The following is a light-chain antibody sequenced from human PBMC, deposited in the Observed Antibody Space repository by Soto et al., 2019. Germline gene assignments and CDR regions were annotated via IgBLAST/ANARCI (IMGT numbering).Light chain of an antibody. CDR2: CAS. V-gene: IGKV3-20*01. CDR1: QRVSSSY. J-gene: IGKJ3*01. Sequence: ETVLTQTPDTLSLSPGETATLSCRTSQRVSSSYLAWYQQTPGQAPRLLIYCASSRATGIPDRFSVSGSGTGFTLNIIRLEPEECGVYYCQHYGSSVFTLVPGTQVHIK. CDR3: QHYGSSVFT.